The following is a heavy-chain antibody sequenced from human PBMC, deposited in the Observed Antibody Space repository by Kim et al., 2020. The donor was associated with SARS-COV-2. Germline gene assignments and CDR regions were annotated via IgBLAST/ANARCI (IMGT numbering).Heavy chain of an antibody. V-gene: IGHV3-23*01. J-gene: IGHJ4*02. CDR2: ISSGGGT. Sequence: GGSLRLSCAASGFTFSSYAMTWVRQAPGKGLEWVSSISSGGGTYYADSVKGRFTISRDDSKNTLYLQMSSLRAEDTAVYYCAKRRLYDNSAFDSWGQGTLVTVSS. CDR3: AKRRLYDNSAFDS. D-gene: IGHD3-22*01. CDR1: GFTFSSYA.